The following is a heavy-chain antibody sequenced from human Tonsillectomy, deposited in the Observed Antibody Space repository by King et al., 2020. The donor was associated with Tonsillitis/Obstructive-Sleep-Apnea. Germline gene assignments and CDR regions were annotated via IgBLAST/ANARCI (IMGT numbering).Heavy chain of an antibody. D-gene: IGHD6-19*01. J-gene: IGHJ4*02. Sequence: VQLVESGGGLVKPGGSQRLSCAASGFTFSSYSMNWVRQAPGKGLEWVSSISSSSSYIYYADSVKGRFTISRDNATNSLYLQMNSLRAEETAVYYCARDPAVAGPFDYWGQGTLVTVSS. CDR1: GFTFSSYS. CDR3: ARDPAVAGPFDY. CDR2: ISSSSSYI. V-gene: IGHV3-21*01.